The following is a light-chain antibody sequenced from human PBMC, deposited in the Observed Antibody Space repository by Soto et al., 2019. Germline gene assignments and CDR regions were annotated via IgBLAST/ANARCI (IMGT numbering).Light chain of an antibody. Sequence: EIILADSPGTLSLSPGERATLSCRASLTISDNYLAWYQQKAGQAPRLVIFGASSRATGIPDRFSASGSGTDFTLTISRLEPEDFAVYYCQQYSIAPLTFGQGTKVDIK. V-gene: IGKV3-20*01. CDR1: LTISDNY. J-gene: IGKJ1*01. CDR2: GAS. CDR3: QQYSIAPLT.